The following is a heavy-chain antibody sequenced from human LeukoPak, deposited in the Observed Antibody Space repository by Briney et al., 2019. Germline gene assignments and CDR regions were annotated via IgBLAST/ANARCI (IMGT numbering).Heavy chain of an antibody. CDR3: GRKAGDCGGNSCYSIDY. J-gene: IGHJ4*02. D-gene: IGHD2-15*01. Sequence: SVKVSCKAFGGSFSSEAISWVRQAPGQGIEWLGGIIPIFGTANYAQKFQGRVTITTDESTSTAYMEVSSLRSEDTAVYYCGRKAGDCGGNSCYSIDYWGQGTLVTVSS. V-gene: IGHV1-69*05. CDR2: IIPIFGTA. CDR1: GGSFSSEA.